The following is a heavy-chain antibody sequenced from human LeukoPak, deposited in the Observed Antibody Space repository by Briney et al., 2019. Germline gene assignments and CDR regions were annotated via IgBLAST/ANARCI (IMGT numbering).Heavy chain of an antibody. CDR1: GGSITRGSYY. Sequence: SETLSLTCAVSGGSITRGSYYWTWIRQPAGKALEWIRHVFTSGNTNYNPSLKGRVTISIETSKSQFSLNLNSVTAADTAVYYCARGTGSLFYWGHGILVTVSS. V-gene: IGHV4-61*09. CDR2: VFTSGNT. CDR3: ARGTGSLFY. D-gene: IGHD3-10*01. J-gene: IGHJ4*01.